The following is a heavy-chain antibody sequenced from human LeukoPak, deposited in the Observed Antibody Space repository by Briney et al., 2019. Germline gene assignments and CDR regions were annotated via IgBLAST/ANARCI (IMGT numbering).Heavy chain of an antibody. CDR1: GYTFTSYG. CDR3: ARDYYDSSGYVPFDY. Sequence: ASVEVSCKASGYTFTSYGISWVRQAPGQGLEWMGWISAYNGNTNYAQKLQGRVTMTTDTSTSTAYMELRSLRSDDTAVYYCARDYYDSSGYVPFDYWGQGTLVTVSS. J-gene: IGHJ4*02. CDR2: ISAYNGNT. D-gene: IGHD3-22*01. V-gene: IGHV1-18*01.